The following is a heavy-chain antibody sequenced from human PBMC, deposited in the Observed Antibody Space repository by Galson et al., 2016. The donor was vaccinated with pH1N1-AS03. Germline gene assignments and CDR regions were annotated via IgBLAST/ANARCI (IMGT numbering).Heavy chain of an antibody. V-gene: IGHV1-69*02. CDR3: ATGDLGNYSFDP. J-gene: IGHJ5*02. CDR1: GGSFSRST. CDR2: IIPILDIT. Sequence: SVKVSCKASGGSFSRSTFNWVRQGPGPGLEWMGRIIPILDITTYAEKFQDRVTITADKSTSTAYMELRSLRFEDTAMYYCATGDLGNYSFDPWGHGTQVTVSS. D-gene: IGHD3-10*01.